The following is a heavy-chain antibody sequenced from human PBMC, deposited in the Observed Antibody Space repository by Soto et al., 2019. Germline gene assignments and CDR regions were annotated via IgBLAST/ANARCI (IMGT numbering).Heavy chain of an antibody. CDR2: ISVSGDSR. CDR1: GFTFSSYA. Sequence: EVQLLESGGGLVQPGGSLRLSCATSGFTFSSYAMSWVRQAPVKGLEWVSGISVSGDSRYYADSVKGRFTISRDNSKRTLYLQMNSLRAEDTAVYYCATIFRYGDPEYWGQGVLVTVSS. J-gene: IGHJ4*02. D-gene: IGHD2-21*02. CDR3: ATIFRYGDPEY. V-gene: IGHV3-23*01.